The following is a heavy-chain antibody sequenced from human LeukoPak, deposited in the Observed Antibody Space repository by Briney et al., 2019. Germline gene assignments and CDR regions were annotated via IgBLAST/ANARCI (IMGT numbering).Heavy chain of an antibody. CDR2: ISSSSSYI. D-gene: IGHD6-6*01. CDR3: ARARTSIAARQGYYYYGMDV. V-gene: IGHV3-21*01. J-gene: IGHJ6*02. Sequence: GGSLRLSCAASGFTFSSYSMNWVRQAPGKGLEWVSSISSSSSYIYYADSVKGRFTISRDNAKNSLYLQMNSLRAEDTAVYYCARARTSIAARQGYYYYGMDVWGQGTTVTVSS. CDR1: GFTFSSYS.